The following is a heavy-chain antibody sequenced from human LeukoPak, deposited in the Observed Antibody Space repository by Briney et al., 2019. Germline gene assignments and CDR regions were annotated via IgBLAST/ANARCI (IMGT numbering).Heavy chain of an antibody. CDR2: ISSSGSTI. J-gene: IGHJ4*02. D-gene: IGHD2-2*01. Sequence: PGGSLRLSCAASGFTFSSYEMNWVRQAPGKGLEWVSYISSSGSTIYYADSVKGRFTISRDNAENSLYLQMNSLRAEDTAVYYCARGLGYCSSTSCYRLLLSYWGQGTLVTVSS. CDR3: ARGLGYCSSTSCYRLLLSY. V-gene: IGHV3-48*03. CDR1: GFTFSSYE.